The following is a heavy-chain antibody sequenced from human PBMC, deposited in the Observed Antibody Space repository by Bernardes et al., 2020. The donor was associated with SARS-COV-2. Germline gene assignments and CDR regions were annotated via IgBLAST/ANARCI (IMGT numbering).Heavy chain of an antibody. D-gene: IGHD3-9*01. CDR1: GFTFSNYG. CDR3: ARRVRGTPNGFHWFDY. CDR2: IWDDGNKE. J-gene: IGHJ4*02. Sequence: GGSLRLSCASSGFTFSNYGMHWVRQAPGKGLEWVAVIWDDGNKEYYADSVKGRFTISRDNSKDTLYLQMNSLRAEDTAVYYCARRVRGTPNGFHWFDYWGQGALVTVSS. V-gene: IGHV3-33*01.